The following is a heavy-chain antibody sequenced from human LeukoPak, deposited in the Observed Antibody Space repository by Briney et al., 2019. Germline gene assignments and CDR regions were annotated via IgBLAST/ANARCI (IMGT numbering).Heavy chain of an antibody. CDR1: GGTFSSYA. J-gene: IGHJ4*02. V-gene: IGHV1-69*13. CDR3: ASHYYDSSGYYYGFDY. Sequence: SVKVSCKASGGTFSSYAISWVRQAPGQGLEWMGGIIPIFGTANYAQKFQGRVTITADESTSTAYMELSSLRSEDTAVYYCASHYYDSSGYYYGFDYWGQGTLVTVSS. CDR2: IIPIFGTA. D-gene: IGHD3-22*01.